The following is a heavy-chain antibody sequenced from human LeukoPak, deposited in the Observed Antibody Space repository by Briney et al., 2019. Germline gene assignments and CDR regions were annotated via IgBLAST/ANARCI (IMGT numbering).Heavy chain of an antibody. J-gene: IGHJ6*03. CDR2: ISAYNGNT. CDR1: GYTFTSYG. D-gene: IGHD5-12*01. CDR3: ARAWRGATIRYYYYMDV. V-gene: IGHV1-18*01. Sequence: ASVKVSCKASGYTFTSYGISWVRQAPGQGLEWMGWISAYNGNTNYAQKFQGRVTMTTDTSTSTAYMELRSLRSDDTAMYYCARAWRGATIRYYYYMDVWGKGTTVTISS.